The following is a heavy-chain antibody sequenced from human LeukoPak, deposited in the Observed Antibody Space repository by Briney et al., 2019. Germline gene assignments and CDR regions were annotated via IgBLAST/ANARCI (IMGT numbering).Heavy chain of an antibody. Sequence: HPGGSLRLSCEASGFTFSSYSMNWVRQAPGKGLEWVSYISSGSGTIYYADSVKGRFTISRDNSKNTLYLQMNSLRAEDTAVYYCARDRIAVASYYYYGMDVWGQGTTVTVSS. D-gene: IGHD6-19*01. CDR2: ISSGSGTI. CDR3: ARDRIAVASYYYYGMDV. V-gene: IGHV3-48*01. CDR1: GFTFSSYS. J-gene: IGHJ6*02.